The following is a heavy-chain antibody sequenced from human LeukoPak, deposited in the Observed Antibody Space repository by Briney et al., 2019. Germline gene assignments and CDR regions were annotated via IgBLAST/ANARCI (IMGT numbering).Heavy chain of an antibody. CDR1: GGSISSSSYY. V-gene: IGHV4-31*03. CDR3: ARDAMVYATGVYYYGMDV. J-gene: IGHJ6*02. CDR2: IYYSGST. Sequence: SETLSLTCTVSGGSISSSSYYWGWIRQPPGKGLEWIGYIYYSGSTYYNPSLKSRVTISVDTSKNQFSLKLSSVTAADTAVYYCARDAMVYATGVYYYGMDVWGQGTTVTVSS. D-gene: IGHD2-8*01.